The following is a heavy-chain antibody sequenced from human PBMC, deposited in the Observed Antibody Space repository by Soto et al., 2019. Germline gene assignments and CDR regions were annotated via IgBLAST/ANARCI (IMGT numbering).Heavy chain of an antibody. D-gene: IGHD5-18*01. V-gene: IGHV1-69*13. CDR1: GGTFSSYA. J-gene: IGHJ5*02. CDR3: ARGGEYSYGYRDWFDP. CDR2: IIPIFGTA. Sequence: ASVKVSCKASGGTFSSYAISWVRQAPGQGLEWMGGIIPIFGTANYAQKFQGRVTITADESTSTAYMELSSLRSEDTAVYYCARGGEYSYGYRDWFDPWGQGTLVTVSS.